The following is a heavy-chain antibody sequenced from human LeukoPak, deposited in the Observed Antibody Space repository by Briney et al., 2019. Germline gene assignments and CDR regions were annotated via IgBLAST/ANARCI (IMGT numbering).Heavy chain of an antibody. V-gene: IGHV1-69*05. Sequence: ASVKVSCKASGGTFSSYAISWVRQAPGQGLEWMGRIIPIFGTANYAQKFQGRVTITTDESTSTAYMELSSLRSEDTAVYYCARARFLEWFPQDYWGQGTLVTVSS. CDR3: ARARFLEWFPQDY. CDR1: GGTFSSYA. D-gene: IGHD3-3*01. J-gene: IGHJ4*02. CDR2: IIPIFGTA.